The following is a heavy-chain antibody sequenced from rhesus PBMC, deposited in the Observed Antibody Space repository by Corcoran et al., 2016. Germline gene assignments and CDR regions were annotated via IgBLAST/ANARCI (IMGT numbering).Heavy chain of an antibody. D-gene: IGHD1-7*02. CDR3: AREGTGTYFDY. Sequence: EVQLVESGGGLVQPGGSLRLSCAASGFTFSSYWMYWVRQAPGKGLEWVSRISSNGTGKSDADSVKGRFTISRENAKNSLYLQMNSLRAEETAVYYCAREGTGTYFDYWGQGVLVTVSS. V-gene: IGHV3-119*01. CDR1: GFTFSSYW. J-gene: IGHJ4*01. CDR2: ISSNGTGK.